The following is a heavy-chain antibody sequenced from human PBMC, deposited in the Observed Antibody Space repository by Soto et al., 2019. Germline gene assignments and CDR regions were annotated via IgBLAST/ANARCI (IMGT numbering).Heavy chain of an antibody. CDR2: INPNSGGT. CDR3: ARVGGGLASLGYYGMDV. CDR1: GSTFIGYY. D-gene: IGHD3-10*01. J-gene: IGHJ6*02. V-gene: IGHV1-2*04. Sequence: ASVKVSCKASGSTFIGYYIHWVRQAPGQGLEWMGWINPNSGGTNYAQRFQGWVTMTRDRSISTAYMELSRLKSDDTAVYYCARVGGGLASLGYYGMDVWGQGTTVTVS.